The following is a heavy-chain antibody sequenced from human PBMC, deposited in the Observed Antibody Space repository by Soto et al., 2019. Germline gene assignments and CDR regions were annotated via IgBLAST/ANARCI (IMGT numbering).Heavy chain of an antibody. D-gene: IGHD1-20*01. Sequence: SXTLALTCAVSGGSMSSSSYCWGLIRQPPGKGLEWIGSIYYSGSTYYNPSLKSRVTISVDTSKNQFSLKLSSVTAADTAVYYCARGRLVTAHYMDVWGKGTTVTVSS. CDR1: GGSMSSSSYC. V-gene: IGHV4-39*01. CDR3: ARGRLVTAHYMDV. CDR2: IYYSGST. J-gene: IGHJ6*03.